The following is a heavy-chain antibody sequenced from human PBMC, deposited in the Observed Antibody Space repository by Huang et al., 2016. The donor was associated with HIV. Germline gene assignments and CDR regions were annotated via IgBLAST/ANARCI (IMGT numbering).Heavy chain of an antibody. CDR1: GFTFGDYA. D-gene: IGHD3-10*01. Sequence: QPGRSLRLSCAASGFTFGDYAMQWVRQAPGKGLEWVSGISWNSGNIDYADSVKGRFTISRDNAKNSPYLQMNSLRAEDMALYYCAKFSSYYDAFDIWGQGTMVTVSS. J-gene: IGHJ3*02. CDR3: AKFSSYYDAFDI. V-gene: IGHV3-9*03. CDR2: ISWNSGNI.